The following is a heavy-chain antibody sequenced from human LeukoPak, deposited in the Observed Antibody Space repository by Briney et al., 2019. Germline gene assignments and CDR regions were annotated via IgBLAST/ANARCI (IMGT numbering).Heavy chain of an antibody. CDR3: AKASHYDSSGYYYDSGAFDI. D-gene: IGHD3-22*01. CDR1: GFTFDDYA. V-gene: IGHV3-9*03. Sequence: GGSLRLSCAAPGFTFDDYAMHWVRQASGKGLEWVSGISSHSGTIGYADSVKGRFTISRDNAKNSLYLQMNSLRAEDMALYYCAKASHYDSSGYYYDSGAFDIWGQGTMVTVSS. J-gene: IGHJ3*02. CDR2: ISSHSGTI.